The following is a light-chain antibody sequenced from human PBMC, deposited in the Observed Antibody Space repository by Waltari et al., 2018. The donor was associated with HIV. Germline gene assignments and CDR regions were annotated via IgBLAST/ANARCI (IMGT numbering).Light chain of an antibody. CDR1: QSVSRH. CDR2: EIS. Sequence: EIVLTQSPATLSVSPGERAILSCRASQSVSRHLAWYQQKSGQAPRLLIYEISTRAAVPPGRFNGSGSGTDFTLTITDVEPADVAVYYCQQRGTWPQVTFGGGTRVEI. J-gene: IGKJ4*01. CDR3: QQRGTWPQVT. V-gene: IGKV3-11*01.